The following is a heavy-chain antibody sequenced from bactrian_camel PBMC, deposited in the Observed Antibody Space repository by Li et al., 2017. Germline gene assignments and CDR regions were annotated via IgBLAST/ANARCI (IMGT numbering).Heavy chain of an antibody. CDR3: AVAPGRYNDRCLDRWDQ. CDR1: GYTFPSYC. CDR2: IDSATSP. J-gene: IGHJ4*01. D-gene: IGHD7*01. Sequence: HVQLVESGGGSVQAGGSLRLSCTVSGYTFPSYCLAWFRQAPGKEREGVATIDSATSPTYADSVKGRFTISRDNAKNTLYLRMYSLKPEDTAMYYCAVAPGRYNDRCLDRWDQWGQGTQVTVS. V-gene: IGHV3S55*01.